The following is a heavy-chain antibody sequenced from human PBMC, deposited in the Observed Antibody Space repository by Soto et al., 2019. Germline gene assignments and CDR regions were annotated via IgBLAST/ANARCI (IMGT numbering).Heavy chain of an antibody. CDR1: GYSFTSYW. CDR3: ARGYCNTNLCDPWFDP. CDR2: IYPGDSDT. J-gene: IGHJ5*02. Sequence: RESLKISCTGVGYSFTSYWIGWVRQMPGKGLEWMGIIYPGDSDTRYSPSFQGQVTISADKSISTVYLQWSSLKASDTAMYYCARGYCNTNLCDPWFDPWGQGTLVTVSS. D-gene: IGHD2-15*01. V-gene: IGHV5-51*01.